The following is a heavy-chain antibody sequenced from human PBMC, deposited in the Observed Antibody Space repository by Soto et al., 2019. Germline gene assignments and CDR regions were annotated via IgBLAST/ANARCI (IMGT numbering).Heavy chain of an antibody. CDR1: GFTFSSYA. J-gene: IGHJ4*02. Sequence: EVQLLESGGGLVQPGGSLRLSCAASGFTFSSYAMSWVRQAPGKGLEWVSAISGSGGSTYYADSVKGRFTISRDNSKNTLYLQMNSLRAEDTAVYYCAPMYSIVVVPAAIPRAFDYWGQGTLVTVSS. CDR3: APMYSIVVVPAAIPRAFDY. D-gene: IGHD2-2*02. CDR2: ISGSGGST. V-gene: IGHV3-23*01.